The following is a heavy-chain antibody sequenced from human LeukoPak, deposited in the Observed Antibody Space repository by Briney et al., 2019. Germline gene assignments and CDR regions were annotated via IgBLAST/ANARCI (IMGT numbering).Heavy chain of an antibody. CDR1: ASTLAIYA. CDR3: ANYISNRTSRHFDY. V-gene: IGHV3-43*02. D-gene: IGHD1-14*01. CDR2: MSGSGGNT. Sequence: GGSLCLSCAALASTLAIYATVCVRHVPGKGLEWVSLMSGSGGNTYYADSVKGRFTISRDNSKNSLYLQIHRLINEDTPSYYCANYISNRTSRHFDYWGQGTLVTVSS. J-gene: IGHJ4*02.